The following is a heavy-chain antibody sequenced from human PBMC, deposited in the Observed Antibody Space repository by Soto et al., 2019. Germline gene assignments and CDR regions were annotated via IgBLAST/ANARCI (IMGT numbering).Heavy chain of an antibody. CDR2: IIPIFGTA. J-gene: IGHJ3*02. CDR3: ARITNWNYALDAFDI. D-gene: IGHD1-7*01. V-gene: IGHV1-69*13. Sequence: ASVEVSCKASGGTFSSYAISWVRQAPGQGLEWMGGIIPIFGTANYAQKFQGRVTITADESTSTAYMELSSLRSEDTAVYYCARITNWNYALDAFDIWGQGTMVTVSS. CDR1: GGTFSSYA.